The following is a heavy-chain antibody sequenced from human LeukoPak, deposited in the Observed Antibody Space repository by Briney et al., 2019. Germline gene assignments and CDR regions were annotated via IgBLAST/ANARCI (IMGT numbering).Heavy chain of an antibody. J-gene: IGHJ6*02. CDR1: GYTFTGYY. V-gene: IGHV1-2*02. CDR3: AREGIAAAGDNNYYYYGMDV. Sequence: ASVKVSCKASGYTFTGYYMHWVRQAPGQGLEWMGWINPNSGGTNYAQKFQGRVTMTRDTSISTAYMELSRLRPDDTAVYYCAREGIAAAGDNNYYYYGMDVWGQGTTVTVSS. CDR2: INPNSGGT. D-gene: IGHD6-13*01.